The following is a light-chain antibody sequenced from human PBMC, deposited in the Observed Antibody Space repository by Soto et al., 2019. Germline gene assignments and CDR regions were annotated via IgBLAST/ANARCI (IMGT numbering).Light chain of an antibody. CDR3: QSYDSSLSGSV. V-gene: IGLV1-40*01. J-gene: IGLJ2*01. CDR2: GNN. Sequence: QSVLTQPPSVSGAPGQRVTISCTRSNSNIGVGHDVHWYQHLPGTAPKLLIYGNNNRPSGVPDRFSGSKSGTSASLAITGLQAEDEADYYCQSYDSSLSGSVFGGGTKLTVL. CDR1: NSNIGVGHD.